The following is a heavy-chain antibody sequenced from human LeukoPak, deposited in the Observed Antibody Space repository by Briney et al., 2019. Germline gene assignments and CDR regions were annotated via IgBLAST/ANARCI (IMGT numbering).Heavy chain of an antibody. V-gene: IGHV3-9*01. J-gene: IGHJ4*02. CDR2: ISWNSGSI. D-gene: IGHD2-15*01. Sequence: TGRSLRLSCAASGFTFDDYAMHWVRQAPGKGLEWVSGISWNSGSIGYADSVKGRFTISRDNAKNSLYLQVNSLRAEDTALYYCAKDKSPDSDSTYYFDYWGQGTLVTVSS. CDR1: GFTFDDYA. CDR3: AKDKSPDSDSTYYFDY.